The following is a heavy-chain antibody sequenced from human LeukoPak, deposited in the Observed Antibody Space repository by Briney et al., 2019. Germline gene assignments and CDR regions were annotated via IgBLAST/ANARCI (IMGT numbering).Heavy chain of an antibody. CDR2: ISAYNGNT. J-gene: IGHJ5*02. CDR3: ASLNGSGSSNWFDP. D-gene: IGHD3-10*01. CDR1: GYTFTSYG. Sequence: GASVKVSCKASGYTFTSYGISWVRQAPGQGLEWMGWISAYNGNTNYAQKLQGRVTMTTDTSTSTAYMELRSLRSDDTAVYYCASLNGSGSSNWFDPWGQGTLVTVSS. V-gene: IGHV1-18*01.